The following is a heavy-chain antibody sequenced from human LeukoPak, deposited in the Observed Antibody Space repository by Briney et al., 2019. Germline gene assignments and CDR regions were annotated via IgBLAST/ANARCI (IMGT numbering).Heavy chain of an antibody. CDR2: INSDGSST. Sequence: GGSLRLSCAASGFTFSSYWMHWVRQAPGKGLVWVSRINSDGSSTSYADSVKGRFTISRDNAKNTLYLQMNSLRAEDTAVYYCARAFASYYYDSSEIDYWGQGTLVTVSS. D-gene: IGHD3-22*01. CDR1: GFTFSSYW. CDR3: ARAFASYYYDSSEIDY. J-gene: IGHJ4*02. V-gene: IGHV3-74*01.